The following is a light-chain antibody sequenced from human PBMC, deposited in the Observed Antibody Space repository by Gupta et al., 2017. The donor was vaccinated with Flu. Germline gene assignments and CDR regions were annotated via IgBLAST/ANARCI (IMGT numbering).Light chain of an antibody. V-gene: IGLV4-69*01. J-gene: IGLJ3*02. CDR1: SGHSHYA. Sequence: QLVLTQTPPASASLGASVKPTCTLSSGHSHYAIAWHQQQAQRGPRYLMILNSDGSHNRGDGIPDRFSASSSGAERYLTISSLQSEDEADYYCQTWGTGIQVFGGGTKLTVL. CDR3: QTWGTGIQV. CDR2: LNSDGSH.